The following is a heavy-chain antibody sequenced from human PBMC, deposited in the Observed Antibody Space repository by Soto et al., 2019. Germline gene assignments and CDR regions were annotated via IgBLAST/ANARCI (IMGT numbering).Heavy chain of an antibody. CDR2: ISGFNGNT. D-gene: IGHD3-16*01. J-gene: IGHJ4*02. CDR1: GYTFNFYG. V-gene: IGHV1-18*01. CDR3: ARIGVSSGHEAPDFDS. Sequence: ASVKVSCKASGYTFNFYGITWVRQAPGQGLEWMGWISGFNGNTNYAADLQGRVTMTTDTSTSTAYMELRGLRSDDTAVYYCARIGVSSGHEAPDFDSWGQGTLVTVSS.